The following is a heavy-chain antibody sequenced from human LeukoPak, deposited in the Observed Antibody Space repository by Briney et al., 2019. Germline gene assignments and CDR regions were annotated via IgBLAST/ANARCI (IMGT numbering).Heavy chain of an antibody. CDR3: AKTHSSGWLFDY. CDR2: IRLDGGGT. D-gene: IGHD6-19*01. J-gene: IGHJ4*02. Sequence: GGSLRLSCAASGFTFSNYAMSWVRQAPGKGLEWVSLIRLDGGGTYYADSVKGRFTISRDNSENTLYLQMNSLRAEDTAVYYCAKTHSSGWLFDYWGQGTLVSVSS. V-gene: IGHV3-23*01. CDR1: GFTFSNYA.